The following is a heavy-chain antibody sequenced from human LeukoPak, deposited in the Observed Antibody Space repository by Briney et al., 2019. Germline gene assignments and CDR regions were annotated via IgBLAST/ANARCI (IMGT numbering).Heavy chain of an antibody. CDR1: GFTFSRCA. CDR3: ASVARPWGISVAGTFDT. J-gene: IGHJ5*02. D-gene: IGHD6-19*01. V-gene: IGHV3-30*04. CDR2: ISYDGSNK. Sequence: GGSLRLLCAASGFTFSRCAMEWGRQAPSKGLELVAIISYDGSNKYYADSVKGRFTISRDNAQNSLYLQMNSLTAEDTAVYSCASVARPWGISVAGTFDTWGQGNLVTVSS.